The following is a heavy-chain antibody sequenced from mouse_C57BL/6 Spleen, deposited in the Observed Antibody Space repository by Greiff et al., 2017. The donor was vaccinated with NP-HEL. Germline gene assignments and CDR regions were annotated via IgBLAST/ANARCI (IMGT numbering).Heavy chain of an antibody. CDR1: GYAFSSSW. CDR3: ARGGFPNPSWFAY. V-gene: IGHV1-82*01. J-gene: IGHJ3*01. Sequence: LQESGPELVKPGASVKISCKASGYAFSSSWMNWVKQRPGKGLEWIGRIYPGDGDTNYNGKFKGKATLTADKSSSTAYMQLSSLTSEDSAVYFCARGGFPNPSWFAYWGQGTLVTVSA. CDR2: IYPGDGDT.